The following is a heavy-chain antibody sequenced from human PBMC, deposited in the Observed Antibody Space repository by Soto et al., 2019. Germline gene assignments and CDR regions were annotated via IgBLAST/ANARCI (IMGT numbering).Heavy chain of an antibody. CDR3: AREVQVHAPAFVY. CDR1: GGTFTTYA. D-gene: IGHD3-10*01. J-gene: IGHJ4*02. Sequence: QVQLVQSGAEVKKPGSSVKVSCQSSGGTFTTYAMNWVRQAPGQGPEWMGDISPMFGAANYAPKFQGRVTITADESTSTSYMQLSSLTSEDTALYFCAREVQVHAPAFVYWGQGTRVTVSS. CDR2: ISPMFGAA. V-gene: IGHV1-69*19.